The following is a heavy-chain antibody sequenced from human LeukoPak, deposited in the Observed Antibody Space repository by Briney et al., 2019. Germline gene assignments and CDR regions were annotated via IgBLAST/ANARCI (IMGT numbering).Heavy chain of an antibody. CDR1: GFTFSRYG. D-gene: IGHD5-18*01. Sequence: GGSLRLSCAASGFTFSRYGMHWVRQAPGKGLEWVAVISYDGSNKYYADSVKGRFTISRDNSKNTLYLQMNSLRAEDTAVYHCAKDDPAMDLDYWGQGTLVTVSS. CDR3: AKDDPAMDLDY. J-gene: IGHJ4*02. V-gene: IGHV3-30*18. CDR2: ISYDGSNK.